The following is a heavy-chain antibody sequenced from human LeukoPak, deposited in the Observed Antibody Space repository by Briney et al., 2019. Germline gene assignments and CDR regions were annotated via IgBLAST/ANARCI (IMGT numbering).Heavy chain of an antibody. V-gene: IGHV4-4*07. D-gene: IGHD6-19*01. CDR1: GGYISSYY. CDR2: ISSGGNT. Sequence: PSETLSLTCTVSGGYISSYYWSWIRQPAGKGLEWIGHISSGGNTNYNPSLKGRVTMSEDTSKNQIFLNLTSVTAADTAVYYCARDLKVMAVADGWANNHYYMDVWGKGTTVAVSS. CDR3: ARDLKVMAVADGWANNHYYMDV. J-gene: IGHJ6*03.